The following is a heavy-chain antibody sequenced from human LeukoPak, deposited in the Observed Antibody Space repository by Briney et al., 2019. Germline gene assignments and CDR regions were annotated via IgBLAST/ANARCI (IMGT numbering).Heavy chain of an antibody. D-gene: IGHD3-10*01. CDR1: RASISSGDYD. Sequence: SQTLSLTCTVSRASISSGDYDWNWIRQSPGEGLEWIVFIHDSGSTYYNPSLKSRVTISRDISKKQFSLKLSSVTAADTAVYYCARGFGSGSFYYGWFAPWGQRTLVTVSS. CDR2: IHDSGST. V-gene: IGHV4-30-4*01. CDR3: ARGFGSGSFYYGWFAP. J-gene: IGHJ5*02.